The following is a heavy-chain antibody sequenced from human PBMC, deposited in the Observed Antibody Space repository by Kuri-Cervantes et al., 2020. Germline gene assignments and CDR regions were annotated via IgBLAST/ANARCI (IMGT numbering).Heavy chain of an antibody. J-gene: IGHJ4*02. Sequence: SETLSLTCTVSGDSITTHCWSWIRQPPGRGLEWIGYFFYSGSTGYNPSLNSRVTISLETSKNQFSLKLTSVTAADTAVYYCARFGGKYGAIDYWGQGTLVTVSS. CDR3: ARFGGKYGAIDY. D-gene: IGHD3-16*01. CDR2: FFYSGST. CDR1: GDSITTHC. V-gene: IGHV4-59*11.